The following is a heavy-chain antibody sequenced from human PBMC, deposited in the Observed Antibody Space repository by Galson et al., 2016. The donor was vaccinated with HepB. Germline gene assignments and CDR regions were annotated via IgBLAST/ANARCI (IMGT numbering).Heavy chain of an antibody. J-gene: IGHJ4*02. Sequence: SLRLSCAASGFTFSSYEMNWVCQAPGKGLEWVSFITANGTTMYYAASVKGRFTISRDNAKNSLYLQMNSLRAEDTAVYYCARDRVGARGWSDYWGQGTLVTVSS. V-gene: IGHV3-48*03. CDR2: ITANGTTM. CDR1: GFTFSSYE. CDR3: ARDRVGARGWSDY. D-gene: IGHD1-26*01.